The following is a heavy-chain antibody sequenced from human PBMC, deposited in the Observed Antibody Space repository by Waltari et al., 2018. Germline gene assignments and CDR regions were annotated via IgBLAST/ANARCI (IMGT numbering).Heavy chain of an antibody. Sequence: QVQLQQWGAGLLKPSENLSLTCAVYGGSFSGYYWSWIRQPPGKGLEWIGEINHSGSTNYNPSLKSRVTRSVDPSKNHLALKLSSVTAADTAVYYCARGVGARRVVVVAAYKNWGQGTLVTVSS. D-gene: IGHD2-15*01. CDR1: GGSFSGYY. V-gene: IGHV4-34*01. CDR3: ARGVGARRVVVVAAYKN. CDR2: INHSGST. J-gene: IGHJ4*02.